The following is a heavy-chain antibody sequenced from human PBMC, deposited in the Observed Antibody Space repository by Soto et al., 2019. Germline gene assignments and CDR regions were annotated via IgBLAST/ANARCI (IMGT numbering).Heavy chain of an antibody. J-gene: IGHJ6*03. CDR2: IYYSGST. CDR1: GGSISSSSYY. V-gene: IGHV4-39*01. Sequence: SETLSLTCTVSGGSISSSSYYWGWIRQPPGKGLEWIGSIYYSGSTYYNPSLKSRVTISVDTSKNQFSLKLSSVTAADTAVYYCARHVATEDYYYYYMDVWGKGTTVTVSS. CDR3: ARHVATEDYYYYYMDV.